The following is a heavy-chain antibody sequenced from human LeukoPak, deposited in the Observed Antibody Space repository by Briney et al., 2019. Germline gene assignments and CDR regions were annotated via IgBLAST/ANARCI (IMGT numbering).Heavy chain of an antibody. V-gene: IGHV1-24*01. CDR1: GYTLTELS. Sequence: ASVKVSCKVSGYTLTELSMHWVRQAPGKGLEWMGGFDPEDGETIYAQKFQCRVTMTEDTSTDTAYMELSSLRSEDTDVYYCANQDDHNTWYFDLWGRGTLVTVSS. J-gene: IGHJ2*01. D-gene: IGHD5-24*01. CDR2: FDPEDGET. CDR3: ANQDDHNTWYFDL.